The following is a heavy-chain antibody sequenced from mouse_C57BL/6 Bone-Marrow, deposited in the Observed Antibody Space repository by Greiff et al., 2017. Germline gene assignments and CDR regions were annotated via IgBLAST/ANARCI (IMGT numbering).Heavy chain of an antibody. Sequence: VQLQESGPELVKPGASVKLSCKASGYTFTSYDINWVKQRPGQGLEWIGWIYPRDGSTKYNEKFKGKATLTVDTSSSTAYMELHRLTSEDSAVYFCASLEYDGSSGDWYFDVWGTGTTVTVSS. V-gene: IGHV1-85*01. D-gene: IGHD1-1*01. CDR1: GYTFTSYD. J-gene: IGHJ1*03. CDR2: IYPRDGST. CDR3: ASLEYDGSSGDWYFDV.